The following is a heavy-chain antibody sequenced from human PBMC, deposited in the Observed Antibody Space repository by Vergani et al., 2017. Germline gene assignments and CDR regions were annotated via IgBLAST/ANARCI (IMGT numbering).Heavy chain of an antibody. J-gene: IGHJ6*03. CDR2: IYTSGST. CDR1: GGSISSYY. V-gene: IGHV4-4*07. D-gene: IGHD3-10*01. CDR3: AREIRGVSPPVYYYYMDV. Sequence: QVQLQESGPGLVKPSETLSLTCTVSGGSISSYYWSWIRQPAGKGLEWIGRIYTSGSTNYNPSLKSRVTMSVDTSKNQFSLKLSSVTAADTAVYYCAREIRGVSPPVYYYYMDVWGKGTTVTVSS.